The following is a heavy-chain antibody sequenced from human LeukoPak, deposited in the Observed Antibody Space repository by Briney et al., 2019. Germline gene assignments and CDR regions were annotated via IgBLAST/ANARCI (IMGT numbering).Heavy chain of an antibody. D-gene: IGHD6-13*01. J-gene: IGHJ4*02. CDR2: IYYSGSP. CDR3: ARKPIVSSSWYYFDY. V-gene: IGHV4-59*12. Sequence: SETLSLTCTVSGGSISSYYWSWIRQPPGKGLKWIGSIYYSGSPYYNPSLKSRVTISVDTSNNQFSLKLSSVTAADTAVYYCARKPIVSSSWYYFDYWGQGTLVTVSS. CDR1: GGSISSYY.